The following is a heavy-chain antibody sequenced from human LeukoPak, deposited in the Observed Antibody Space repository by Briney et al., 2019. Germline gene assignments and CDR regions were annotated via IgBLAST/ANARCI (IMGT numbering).Heavy chain of an antibody. J-gene: IGHJ4*02. Sequence: GGSLRLSCAASGFTFSSYSMNWVRQAPGKGLEWVSYISSSSSTIYYADSVKGRFTISRDNAKNSPYLQMNSLRAEDTAVYYCLSTVTSPHYWGQGTLVTVSS. CDR2: ISSSSSTI. V-gene: IGHV3-48*04. CDR3: LSTVTSPHY. D-gene: IGHD4-17*01. CDR1: GFTFSSYS.